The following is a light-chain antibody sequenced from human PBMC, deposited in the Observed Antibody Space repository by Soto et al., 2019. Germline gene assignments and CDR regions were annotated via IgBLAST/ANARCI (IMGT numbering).Light chain of an antibody. J-gene: IGKJ4*01. CDR3: LHHAGYPFT. CDR2: GTA. Sequence: DIQLTQSPSAMSASVGDRVTITWRASQGIGTLLTWFQQKPGRVPKRLIYGTANLQNGVPTRFSGTGSGTEFTLTISSLQPEDFATYYCLHHAGYPFTFGGGTNVEIK. CDR1: QGIGTL. V-gene: IGKV1-17*03.